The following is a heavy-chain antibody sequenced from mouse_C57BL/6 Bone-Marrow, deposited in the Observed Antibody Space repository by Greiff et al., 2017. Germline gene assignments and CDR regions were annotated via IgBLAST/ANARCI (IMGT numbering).Heavy chain of an antibody. CDR3: TRVGRYYGRWYFDV. D-gene: IGHD1-1*01. CDR1: GFTFSSYA. V-gene: IGHV5-9-1*02. Sequence: EVNVVESGEGLVKPGGSLKLSCAASGFTFSSYAMSWVRQTPEKRLEWVAYISSGGDYIYYADTVKGRFTISRDNARNTLYLQMSSLKSEDTAMYYCTRVGRYYGRWYFDVWGTGTTVTVSS. CDR2: ISSGGDYI. J-gene: IGHJ1*03.